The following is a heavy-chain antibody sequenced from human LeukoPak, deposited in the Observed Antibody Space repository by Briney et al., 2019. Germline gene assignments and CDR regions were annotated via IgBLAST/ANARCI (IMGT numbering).Heavy chain of an antibody. D-gene: IGHD5-24*01. J-gene: IGHJ4*02. CDR3: ARGDDYGDS. CDR2: ISANSGST. Sequence: ASVKVSCKASGYTFTTFGTTWVRQAPGQGLEWLGWISANSGSTNYAQKFRGRVTMTTDTSTSSADMELRSLTSDDTAVYYCARGDDYGDSWGQGTLVTVSA. V-gene: IGHV1-18*01. CDR1: GYTFTTFG.